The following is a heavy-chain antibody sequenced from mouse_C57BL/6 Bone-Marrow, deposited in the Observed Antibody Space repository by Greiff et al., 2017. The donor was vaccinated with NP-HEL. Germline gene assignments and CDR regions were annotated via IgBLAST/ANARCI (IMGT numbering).Heavy chain of an antibody. CDR2: INPNNGGT. CDR3: AREDYGSFFDY. CDR1: GYTFTDYN. V-gene: IGHV1-22*01. J-gene: IGHJ2*01. D-gene: IGHD1-1*01. Sequence: EVQLKESGPELVKPGASVKMSCKASGYTFTDYNMHWVKQSHGKSLEWIGYINPNNGGTSYNQKFKGKATLTVNKSSSTAYMELRSLTSEDSAVYYCAREDYGSFFDYWGQGTTLTVSS.